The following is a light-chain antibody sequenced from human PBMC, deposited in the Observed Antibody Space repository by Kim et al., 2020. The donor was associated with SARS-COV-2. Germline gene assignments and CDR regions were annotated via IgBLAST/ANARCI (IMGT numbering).Light chain of an antibody. J-gene: IGLJ3*02. CDR1: NIGGKS. Sequence: SYELTQPPSVSVAPGKTATITCGGNNIGGKSVQWYQQKPGQAPVLVIYYDNYRPSGIPERFSGSNSGNTATLTISRVEAGDEADYYCQVWDSSSDHPGVF. V-gene: IGLV3-21*04. CDR3: QVWDSSSDHPGV. CDR2: YDN.